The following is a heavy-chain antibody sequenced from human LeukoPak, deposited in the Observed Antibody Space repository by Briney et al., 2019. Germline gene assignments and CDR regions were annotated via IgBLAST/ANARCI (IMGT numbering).Heavy chain of an antibody. D-gene: IGHD6-13*01. CDR1: GFTLDDYA. V-gene: IGHV3-9*01. CDR2: ISWNSGSI. J-gene: IGHJ4*02. Sequence: AGGSLRLSCAASGFTLDDYAMHWVRQAPGKGLEWVSGISWNSGSIGYADSVKGRFTISRDNAKNSLYLQMNSLRAEDTALYYCAKSRIAAAATYYFDYWGQGTLVTVSS. CDR3: AKSRIAAAATYYFDY.